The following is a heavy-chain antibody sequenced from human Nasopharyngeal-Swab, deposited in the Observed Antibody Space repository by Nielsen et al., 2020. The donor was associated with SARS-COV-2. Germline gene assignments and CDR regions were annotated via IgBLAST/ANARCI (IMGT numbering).Heavy chain of an antibody. CDR3: ARPKQKYYDILTGYPPGAFDI. J-gene: IGHJ3*02. D-gene: IGHD3-9*01. CDR2: IYHSGST. Sequence: RQAPGKGLEWIGYIYHSGSTYYNPSLKSRVTISVGTSKNQFSLKLSSVTAADTAVYYCARPKQKYYDILTGYPPGAFDIWGQGTMVTVSS. V-gene: IGHV4-30-2*04.